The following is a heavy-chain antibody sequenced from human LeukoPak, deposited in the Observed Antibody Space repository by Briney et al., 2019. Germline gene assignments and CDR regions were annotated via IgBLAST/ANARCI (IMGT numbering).Heavy chain of an antibody. CDR2: IYYSGST. CDR3: ARLYSSGCFDY. V-gene: IGHV4-61*08. D-gene: IGHD6-19*01. Sequence: SETLSLTCTVSGGSVSSGDYSWSWIRQPPGKGLEWIGYIYYSGSTNYNPSLKSRVTISVDMSKNQFSLKLTSVTAADMAVYYCARLYSSGCFDYWGQGTLVAVSS. CDR1: GGSVSSGDYS. J-gene: IGHJ4*02.